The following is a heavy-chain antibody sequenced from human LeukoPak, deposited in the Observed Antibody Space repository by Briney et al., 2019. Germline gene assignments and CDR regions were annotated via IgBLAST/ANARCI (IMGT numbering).Heavy chain of an antibody. V-gene: IGHV4-38-2*02. CDR1: GCSISSGYY. D-gene: IGHD1-26*01. CDR3: ARLAGATPFDY. CDR2: IYHSGST. Sequence: SETLSLTCTVSGCSISSGYYWGWIRQPPGKGLEWIGSIYHSGSTYYNPSLKSRVTISVDTSKNQFSLKLSSVTAADTAVYYSARLAGATPFDYWGQGTLVTVSS. J-gene: IGHJ4*02.